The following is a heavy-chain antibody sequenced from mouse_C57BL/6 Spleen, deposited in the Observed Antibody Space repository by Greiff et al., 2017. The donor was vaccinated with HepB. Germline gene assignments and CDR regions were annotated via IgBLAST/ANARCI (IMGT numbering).Heavy chain of an antibody. Sequence: QVQLQQPGAELVKPGASVKMSCKASGYTFTSYWITWVKQRPGQGLEWIGDIYPGSGSTNYNEKFKSKATLTVDTSSSTAYMQLSSLTSEDSAVYYCASYGNYFRYFDVWGTGTTVTVSS. CDR1: GYTFTSYW. J-gene: IGHJ1*03. CDR2: IYPGSGST. CDR3: ASYGNYFRYFDV. D-gene: IGHD2-1*01. V-gene: IGHV1-55*01.